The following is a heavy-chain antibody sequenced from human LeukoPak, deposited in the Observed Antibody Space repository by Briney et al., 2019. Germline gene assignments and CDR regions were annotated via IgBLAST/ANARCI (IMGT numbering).Heavy chain of an antibody. CDR3: ARGYGDYESDAFDI. J-gene: IGHJ3*02. Sequence: HSGGSLRLSCAASGFTFSSYEMNWVRQAPGKGLEWVSYISSSSSTIYYADSVKGRFTISRDNAKNSLYLQMNSLRAEDTAVYYCARGYGDYESDAFDIWGQGTMVTVSS. D-gene: IGHD4-17*01. V-gene: IGHV3-48*01. CDR2: ISSSSSTI. CDR1: GFTFSSYE.